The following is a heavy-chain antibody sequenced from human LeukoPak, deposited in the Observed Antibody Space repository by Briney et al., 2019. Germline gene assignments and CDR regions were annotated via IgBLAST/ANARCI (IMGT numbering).Heavy chain of an antibody. Sequence: SETLSLTCTVSGVSISGYYWSWIRQPPGKGLEWIGRIHTSGGTNYNPSLKSRVTMSVDTSKNQFSLKLSSVTAADTAVYYCARGDDSSGQGYWGQGTLVTVSS. CDR3: ARGDDSSGQGY. J-gene: IGHJ4*02. CDR2: IHTSGGT. CDR1: GVSISGYY. V-gene: IGHV4-4*07. D-gene: IGHD3-22*01.